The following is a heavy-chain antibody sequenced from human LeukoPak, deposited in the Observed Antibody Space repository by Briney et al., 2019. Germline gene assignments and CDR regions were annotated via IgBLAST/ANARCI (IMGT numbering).Heavy chain of an antibody. CDR2: ISAYNGNT. D-gene: IGHD3-22*01. CDR1: GYTFTSYG. J-gene: IGHJ4*02. CDR3: AREEYYYDSSGYPFDY. V-gene: IGHV1-18*01. Sequence: GASVKVSCKASGYTFTSYGISWVRQAPGQGLEWMGWISAYNGNTNYAQKLQGRVTMTTDTSTSTAYMELRSLRSDDTAVYYCAREEYYYDSSGYPFDYWGQGTLVTVSS.